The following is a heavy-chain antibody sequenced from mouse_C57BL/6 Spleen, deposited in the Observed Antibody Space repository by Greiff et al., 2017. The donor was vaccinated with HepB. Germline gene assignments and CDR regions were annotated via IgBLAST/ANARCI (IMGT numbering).Heavy chain of an antibody. CDR3: ARSITFYAMDY. V-gene: IGHV1-64*01. Sequence: QVQLQQPGAELVKPGASVKLSCKASGYTFTSYWMHWVKQRPGQGLEWIGMIHPNSGSTNYNEKFKGKATLTVDKSSSTAYMQLSSLTSEDSAVYYCARSITFYAMDYWGQGTSVTVSS. CDR1: GYTFTSYW. J-gene: IGHJ4*01. CDR2: IHPNSGST. D-gene: IGHD1-1*01.